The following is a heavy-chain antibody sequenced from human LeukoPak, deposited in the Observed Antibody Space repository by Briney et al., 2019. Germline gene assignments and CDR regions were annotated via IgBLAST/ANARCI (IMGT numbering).Heavy chain of an antibody. D-gene: IGHD3-10*01. CDR3: AKDLLPTIVRGVPGDFDY. V-gene: IGHV3-23*01. CDR1: GFTFSSYG. CDR2: ISGSGGST. J-gene: IGHJ4*02. Sequence: QPGGSLRLSCAASGFTFSSYGMSWVRQAPGKGLEWVSAISGSGGSTYYADSVKGRFTISRDNSKNTLYLQMNSLRAEDTAVYYCAKDLLPTIVRGVPGDFDYWGQGTLVTVSS.